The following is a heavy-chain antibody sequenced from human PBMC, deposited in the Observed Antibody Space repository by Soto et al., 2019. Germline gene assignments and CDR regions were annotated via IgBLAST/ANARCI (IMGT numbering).Heavy chain of an antibody. J-gene: IGHJ4*02. CDR1: GFTVNNTY. V-gene: IGHV3-53*02. CDR3: ARGDPFAV. CDR2: IYSGGDT. Sequence: EVHLVETGGGWIQPGGSLRLSCAASGFTVNNTYMSWVRQPPGKGLEWVSIIYSGGDTYYADSVKGRFTISRDSSKNTVYIQMNNLRAEDTAVYYCARGDPFAVWGQGTLVTVSS.